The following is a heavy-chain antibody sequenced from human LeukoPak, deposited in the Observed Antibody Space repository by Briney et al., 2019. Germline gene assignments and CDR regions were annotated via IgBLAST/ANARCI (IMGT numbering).Heavy chain of an antibody. CDR2: IKSDGSST. CDR1: GFSFSSYW. J-gene: IGHJ4*02. CDR3: VRAYNSHFDY. Sequence: GGSLRLSCAASGFSFSSYWMHWVRQAPGKGLVCVSRIKSDGSSTSNADSVKGRFTISRGDAKNTLYLEMNSLRAEDTAVYYCVRAYNSHFDYWGQGALVTVSS. V-gene: IGHV3-74*01. D-gene: IGHD1-1*01.